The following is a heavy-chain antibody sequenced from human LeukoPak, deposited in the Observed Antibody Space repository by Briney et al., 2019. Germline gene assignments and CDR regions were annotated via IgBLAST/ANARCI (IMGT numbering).Heavy chain of an antibody. D-gene: IGHD6-13*01. CDR3: ATEGLAAAWGTFDF. J-gene: IGHJ4*02. Sequence: GASVKVSCKASGGTFSSYAISWVRQAPGQGLEWMGGIIPIFGTANYAQKFQGRVTMTEDTSTDTAYMELSSLRSEDTAMYYCATEGLAAAWGTFDFWGQGTLVTVSS. CDR2: IIPIFGTA. V-gene: IGHV1-69*06. CDR1: GGTFSSYA.